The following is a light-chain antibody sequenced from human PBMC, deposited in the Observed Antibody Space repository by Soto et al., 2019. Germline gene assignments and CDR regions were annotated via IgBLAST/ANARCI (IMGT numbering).Light chain of an antibody. CDR3: QQYYSIPRT. Sequence: DIVMTQFPDSLAVSLGERATINCKSSQSVLYSSNNKNYLAWYQQKPGQPPKVLIYWASTRESGVPDRFSGSGSGTDFTLTISSLQAEDVAVYYCQQYYSIPRTFGQGTKVEIK. CDR1: QSVLYSSNNKNY. J-gene: IGKJ1*01. CDR2: WAS. V-gene: IGKV4-1*01.